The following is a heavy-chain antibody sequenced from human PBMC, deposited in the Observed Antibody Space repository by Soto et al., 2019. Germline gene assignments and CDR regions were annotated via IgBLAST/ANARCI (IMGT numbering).Heavy chain of an antibody. D-gene: IGHD3-22*01. J-gene: IGHJ6*02. CDR3: ARFRITMIVVVTPSYYYYYGMDV. CDR1: GGSISSSNW. V-gene: IGHV4-4*02. CDR2: IYHSGST. Sequence: QVQLQESGPGLVKPSGTLSLTCAVSGGSISSSNWWSWVRQPPGKGLEWIGEIYHSGSTNYNPSLKSRVTISVDKSKNQFSLKLSSVTAADTAVYYCARFRITMIVVVTPSYYYYYGMDVWGQGTTVTVSS.